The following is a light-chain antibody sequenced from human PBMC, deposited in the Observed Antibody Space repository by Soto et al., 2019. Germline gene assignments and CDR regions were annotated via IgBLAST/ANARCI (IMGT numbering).Light chain of an antibody. CDR3: PLTDDSPGT. Sequence: MASQSISSSYLAWYQQKPGQAPRLLIYGASNRATAIPDRFSGSGSGTDFTLTISRLQPEDFAVYQCPLTDDSPGTFGGGTKVDIK. CDR1: QSISSSY. CDR2: GAS. J-gene: IGKJ4*02. V-gene: IGKV3-20*01.